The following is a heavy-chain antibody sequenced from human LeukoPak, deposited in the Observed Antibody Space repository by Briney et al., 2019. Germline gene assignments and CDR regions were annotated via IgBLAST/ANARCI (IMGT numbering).Heavy chain of an antibody. CDR1: GYTFTGYY. CDR3: ARVGYYGDYEGYDY. J-gene: IGHJ4*02. D-gene: IGHD4-17*01. CDR2: INPNSGGT. V-gene: IGHV1-2*02. Sequence: ASVKVSCKASGYTFTGYYMHWVRQAPGQGLEWMGWINPNSGGTNYAQKFQGRVTMTRDTSISTAYMELSRLRSDDTAVYYCARVGYYGDYEGYDYWGQGTLVTVSS.